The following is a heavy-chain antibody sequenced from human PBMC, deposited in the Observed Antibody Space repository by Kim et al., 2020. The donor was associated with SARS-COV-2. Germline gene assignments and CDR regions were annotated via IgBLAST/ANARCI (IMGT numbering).Heavy chain of an antibody. Sequence: GGSLRLSCEGSGFIFSHYWMHWVRQAPGKGLVWVSRISSDGSFTGYADSVKGRFTISRDNAKNTLYLQMNSLRAEDTAVYYCEHFGFDWLLSLWGQGTLVTVSS. CDR2: ISSDGSFT. CDR3: EHFGFDWLLSL. D-gene: IGHD3-9*01. J-gene: IGHJ4*02. CDR1: GFIFSHYW. V-gene: IGHV3-74*01.